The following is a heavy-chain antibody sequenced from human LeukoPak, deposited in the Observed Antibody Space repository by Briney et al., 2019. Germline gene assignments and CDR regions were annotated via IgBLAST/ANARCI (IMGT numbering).Heavy chain of an antibody. D-gene: IGHD3-10*02. V-gene: IGHV3-21*01. CDR3: ARLGRFVRVDYFDY. CDR1: GFTLSSYE. J-gene: IGHJ4*02. CDR2: IGYGGADS. Sequence: GGSLRLSCTVSGFTLSSYEMTWFRQAPGKGLEWVSSIGYGGADSHYADSVKGRFTISRDNAKNSLYLQMNSLRVEDTAVYYCARLGRFVRVDYFDYWGQGALVTVSS.